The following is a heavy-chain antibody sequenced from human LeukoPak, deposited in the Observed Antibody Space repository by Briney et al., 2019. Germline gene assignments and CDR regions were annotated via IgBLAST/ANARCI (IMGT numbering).Heavy chain of an antibody. CDR1: GFTFSDYY. V-gene: IGHV3-11*06. CDR2: ISSSSSYT. D-gene: IGHD3-9*01. CDR3: ARDAMLNYDILTGYYGIDY. Sequence: GGSLRLSCAASGFTFSDYYMSWIRQAPGKGLEWVSYISSSSSYTNYADSVKGRFTISRDNAKNSLYLQTNSLRAEDTAVYYCARDAMLNYDILTGYYGIDYWGQGTLVTVSS. J-gene: IGHJ4*02.